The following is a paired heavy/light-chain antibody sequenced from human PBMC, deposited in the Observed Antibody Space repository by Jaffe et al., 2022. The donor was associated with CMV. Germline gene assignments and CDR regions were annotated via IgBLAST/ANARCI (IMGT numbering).Heavy chain of an antibody. CDR1: GFTFSSYS. CDR2: ISSTGTYI. V-gene: IGHV3-21*02. Sequence: EVQLVESGGGLVKPGGSLRLSCAASGFTFSSYSMNWVRQAPGKGLEWVSSISSTGTYIYYADSLKGRFTISRDNAKNSLYLQMNSLRAEDTAVYYCARNASTMSTLDPYYFDYWGQGTLVTVSS. CDR3: ARNASTMSTLDPYYFDY. D-gene: IGHD2-2*01. J-gene: IGHJ4*02.
Light chain of an antibody. Sequence: DIQMTQSPSSLSASVGDRVTISCRASQSISRSLNWYQQKPGRAPKLLIYAASSLQSGVPSRFSGSGSGTDFTLTISSLQPEDFATYYCQQTYSTPPITFGQGTRLEIK. CDR1: QSISRS. CDR2: AAS. J-gene: IGKJ5*01. CDR3: QQTYSTPPIT. V-gene: IGKV1-39*01.